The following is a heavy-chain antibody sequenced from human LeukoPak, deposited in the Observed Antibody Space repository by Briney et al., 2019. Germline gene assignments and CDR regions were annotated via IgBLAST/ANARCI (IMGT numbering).Heavy chain of an antibody. V-gene: IGHV3-23*01. D-gene: IGHD2-2*01. CDR3: AKGRCSSTSCYLFAFDI. CDR2: ISGSGGST. CDR1: GFTFSSYA. J-gene: IGHJ3*02. Sequence: GGSLRLSCAASGFTFSSYAMSWVRQAPGKGLEWVSAISGSGGSTYYADSVKGRFTISRDNSKNTLYLQMNSLRAEDTAVYYCAKGRCSSTSCYLFAFDIWGQGTMVTVSS.